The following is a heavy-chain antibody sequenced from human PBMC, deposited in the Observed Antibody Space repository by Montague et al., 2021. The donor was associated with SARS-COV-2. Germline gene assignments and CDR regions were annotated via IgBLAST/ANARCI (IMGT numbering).Heavy chain of an antibody. J-gene: IGHJ6*02. CDR3: ARDAHIGRTWLFSGYGMDV. CDR1: GDSVSSNNAA. D-gene: IGHD2-21*01. V-gene: IGHV6-1*01. Sequence: CAISGDSVSSNNAAWNWIRQSPSRGLEWLGTINYRSKWNYDYAVSVKSRILIIPNTSENQFSLQLNSVTPEDTAVYYCARDAHIGRTWLFSGYGMDVWGQGTTVTVSS. CDR2: INYRSKWNY.